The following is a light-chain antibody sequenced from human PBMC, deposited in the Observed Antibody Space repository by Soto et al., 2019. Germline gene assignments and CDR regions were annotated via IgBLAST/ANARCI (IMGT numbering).Light chain of an antibody. CDR3: CSFVDTGTYL. CDR1: SSDVGGSNY. Sequence: QSALTQPASVSGSPGQSITISCTGTSSDVGGSNYVSWYQQLPGKAPKLMIYDVSDRPSGVSNRFSASKSGNTASLTISGLQSDDEADYYCCSFVDTGTYLFGSGTKLTVL. CDR2: DVS. V-gene: IGLV2-14*01. J-gene: IGLJ1*01.